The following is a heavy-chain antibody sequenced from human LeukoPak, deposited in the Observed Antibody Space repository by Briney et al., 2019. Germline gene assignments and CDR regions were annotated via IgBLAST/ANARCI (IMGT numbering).Heavy chain of an antibody. J-gene: IGHJ3*02. CDR1: GFTFTSYD. V-gene: IGHV1-8*01. Sequence: ASVKVSCKASGFTFTSYDIHWVRQATGQGLEWMGRMNPNRGDTDYAQKFQGRVTMTRDTSISTAYMELSSLRSEDTAVYYCARGAPGRGNAFDIWGQGTMVTVSS. CDR3: ARGAPGRGNAFDI. D-gene: IGHD1-26*01. CDR2: MNPNRGDT.